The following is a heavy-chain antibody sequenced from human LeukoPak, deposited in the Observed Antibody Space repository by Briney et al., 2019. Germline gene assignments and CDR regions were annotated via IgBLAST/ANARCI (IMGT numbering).Heavy chain of an antibody. CDR1: GGSISSYY. CDR3: AGGKMATKPSYY. V-gene: IGHV4-59*01. J-gene: IGHJ4*02. D-gene: IGHD5-24*01. CDR2: IYYSGST. Sequence: PSETLSLTCTVSGGSISSYYWSWVRQPPGKGLEWIGYIYYSGSTNYNPSLKSRVTISVDTSKNQFPLKLSSVTAADTAVYYCAGGKMATKPSYYWGQGTLVTVSS.